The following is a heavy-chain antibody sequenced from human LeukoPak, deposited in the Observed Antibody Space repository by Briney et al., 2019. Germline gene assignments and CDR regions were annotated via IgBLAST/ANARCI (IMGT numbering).Heavy chain of an antibody. CDR2: IYSGGST. CDR1: GFTVSSNY. J-gene: IGHJ3*02. CDR3: ATQQQLGAFDI. V-gene: IGHV3-53*01. D-gene: IGHD6-13*01. Sequence: PGGSLRLSCAASGFTVSSNYMSWVRQAPGKGLGWVSVIYSGGSTYYADSVKGRFTISRDNSKNTLYLQMNSLRAEDTAVYYCATQQQLGAFDIWGQGTMVTVSS.